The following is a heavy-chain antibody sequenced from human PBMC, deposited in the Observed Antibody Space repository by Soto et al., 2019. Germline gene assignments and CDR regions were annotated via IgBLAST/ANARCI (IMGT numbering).Heavy chain of an antibody. V-gene: IGHV3-33*01. CDR1: GITFNRNG. J-gene: IGHJ6*02. D-gene: IGHD1-1*01. CDR2: IWYDGSKT. Sequence: QEQLVESGGGVVQPGRSLRLSCAASGITFNRNGMHWVRQAPGKGLEWVAVIWYDGSKTAYSDSVKGRFTISRDNAKNTLYLQMSRVRAEDTAIYYCARDRSAGDYFYYGMDVWGQGTTVTVSS. CDR3: ARDRSAGDYFYYGMDV.